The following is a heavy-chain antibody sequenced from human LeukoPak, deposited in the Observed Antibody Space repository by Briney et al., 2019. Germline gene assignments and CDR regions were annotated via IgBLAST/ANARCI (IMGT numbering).Heavy chain of an antibody. Sequence: PGGSLRLSCAASGFTFSGYSMNWVRQAPGKGLEWVSSVSSSSSYIYYADSVKGRFTISRDNAKNSLYLQMNSLRAEDTAVYYCARDIGGTAMVKDYWGQGTLVTVSS. CDR2: VSSSSSYI. CDR1: GFTFSGYS. CDR3: ARDIGGTAMVKDY. D-gene: IGHD5-18*01. V-gene: IGHV3-21*01. J-gene: IGHJ4*02.